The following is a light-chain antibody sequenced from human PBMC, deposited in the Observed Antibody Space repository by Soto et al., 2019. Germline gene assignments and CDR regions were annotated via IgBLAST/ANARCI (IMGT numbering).Light chain of an antibody. CDR2: ATS. Sequence: DIQMTQSPSSLAASVGDRVTITCRASQGISNYLAWYQQKPGKTPNLLIYATSTLHSGVPSRFSGSGSGTDFTLTISSLQTEDVATYYCQKYNSAPLTFGGGTKVEIK. CDR1: QGISNY. V-gene: IGKV1-27*01. J-gene: IGKJ4*01. CDR3: QKYNSAPLT.